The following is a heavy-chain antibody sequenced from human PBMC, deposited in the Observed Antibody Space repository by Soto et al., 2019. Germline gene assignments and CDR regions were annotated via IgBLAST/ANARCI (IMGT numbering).Heavy chain of an antibody. Sequence: QVQLVQSGAEVREPGASVKVSCKVSGYTFTTYDIDWVRQAPGQGLEWMGWMNPNSANTGDAQKYQGRVSMTRNTPISTAYLELNSLTSEDTAVYYCARGVLSRYWGPGNLVTGSS. V-gene: IGHV1-8*01. J-gene: IGHJ4*02. CDR1: GYTFTTYD. CDR3: ARGVLSRY. CDR2: MNPNSANT.